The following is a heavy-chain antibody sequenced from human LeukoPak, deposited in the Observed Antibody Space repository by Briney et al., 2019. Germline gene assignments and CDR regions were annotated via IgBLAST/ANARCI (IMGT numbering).Heavy chain of an antibody. V-gene: IGHV3-48*03. CDR1: GFTFSSYE. CDR3: ARGRTRSGYYSDFDY. Sequence: GGSLRLSCAASGFTFSSYEMNWVRQAPGKGLEWVSYISSSGSTIYYADSVKGRFTISRDNAKNSLYLQMNSLRAEDTAVYYCARGRTRSGYYSDFDYWGQGTLVTVSS. CDR2: ISSSGSTI. D-gene: IGHD3-22*01. J-gene: IGHJ4*02.